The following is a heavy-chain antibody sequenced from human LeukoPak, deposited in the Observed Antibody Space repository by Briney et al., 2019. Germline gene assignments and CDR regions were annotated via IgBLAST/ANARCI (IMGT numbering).Heavy chain of an antibody. V-gene: IGHV1-2*02. CDR2: INPNSGGT. J-gene: IGHJ4*02. Sequence: ASVKVSCKASGYTFTAYYLHWVRQAPGQGLEWMGWINPNSGGTNYAQKFQGRVTMTRDTSISTAYMELSRLRSDETDVYDCARDGGGGWEIRFWVYWGQGTLVTVSS. D-gene: IGHD1-26*01. CDR1: GYTFTAYY. CDR3: ARDGGGGWEIRFWVY.